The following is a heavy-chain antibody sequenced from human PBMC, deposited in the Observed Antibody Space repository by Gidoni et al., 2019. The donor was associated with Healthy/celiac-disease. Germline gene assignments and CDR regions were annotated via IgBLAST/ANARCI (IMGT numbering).Heavy chain of an antibody. CDR1: GYTFTSYY. CDR3: ARAIRRGAPFDP. J-gene: IGHJ5*02. Sequence: QVQLVQSGAEVKKPGASVKVSCKASGYTFTSYYLHWVRQAPGQGLEWMGIINPSGGSTSYAQKFQGRVTMTRDTSTSTVYMELSSLRSEDTAVYYCARAIRRGAPFDPWGQGTLVTVSS. V-gene: IGHV1-46*01. CDR2: INPSGGST. D-gene: IGHD3-10*01.